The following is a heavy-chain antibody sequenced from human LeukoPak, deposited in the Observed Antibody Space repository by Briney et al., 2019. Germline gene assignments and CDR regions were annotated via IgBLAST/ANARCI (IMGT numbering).Heavy chain of an antibody. V-gene: IGHV3-30*04. CDR2: ISYDGSNK. CDR3: VRGAYSSSWLNFDY. D-gene: IGHD6-13*01. CDR1: GFTFSSYA. J-gene: IGHJ4*02. Sequence: GGSLRLSCAASGFTFSSYAMHWVRQAPGKGLEWVAVISYDGSNKYYADSVKGRFTISRDNSKNTLYLQMNSLRAEDTAVYYCVRGAYSSSWLNFDYWGQGTLVIVSS.